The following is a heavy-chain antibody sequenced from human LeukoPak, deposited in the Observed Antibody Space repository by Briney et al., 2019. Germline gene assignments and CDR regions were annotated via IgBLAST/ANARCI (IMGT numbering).Heavy chain of an antibody. V-gene: IGHV4-39*07. D-gene: IGHD2-15*01. CDR3: ARAPVVAARGVPHYYMDV. Sequence: SETLSLTCTVSGGSISSSSYYWGWIRQPPGKGLEWIGSIYYSGSTYYNPSLKSRVTISVDTSKNQFSLKLSSVTAADTAVYYCARAPVVAARGVPHYYMDVWGKGTTVTISS. J-gene: IGHJ6*03. CDR1: GGSISSSSYY. CDR2: IYYSGST.